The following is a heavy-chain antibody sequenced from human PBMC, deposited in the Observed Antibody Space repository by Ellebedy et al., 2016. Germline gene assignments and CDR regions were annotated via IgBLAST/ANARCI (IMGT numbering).Heavy chain of an antibody. V-gene: IGHV1-3*01. J-gene: IGHJ4*02. CDR3: ARDAEGATTGYFDY. Sequence: ASVKVSCKASGYTFTSYAMHWVRQAPGQRLEWMGWINAGNGNTKYSQKFQGRVTITRDTSASTAYMELSSLRSEDTAVYYCARDAEGATTGYFDYWGQGTLVTVSS. CDR2: INAGNGNT. D-gene: IGHD1-1*01. CDR1: GYTFTSYA.